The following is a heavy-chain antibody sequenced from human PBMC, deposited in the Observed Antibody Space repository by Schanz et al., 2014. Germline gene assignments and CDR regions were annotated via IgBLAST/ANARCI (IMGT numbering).Heavy chain of an antibody. CDR1: GFTFSSYA. Sequence: EVQLVESGGGLVKPGGSLRLSCAASGFTFSSYAMSWVRQAPGKGLEWVSSISSRSSHIYYADSVKGRFTVSRDNAKNSVYLQMNGLRVEDTAVYYCVRERTNYGGNSYFCDHWGQGTLVTVSS. D-gene: IGHD2-21*02. J-gene: IGHJ4*02. CDR2: ISSRSSHI. V-gene: IGHV3-21*01. CDR3: VRERTNYGGNSYFCDH.